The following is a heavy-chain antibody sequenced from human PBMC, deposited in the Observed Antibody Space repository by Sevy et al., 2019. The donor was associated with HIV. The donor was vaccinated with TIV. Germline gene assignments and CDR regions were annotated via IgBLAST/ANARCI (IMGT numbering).Heavy chain of an antibody. Sequence: GGSLRLSCAASGFTFSSYSMNWVRQAPGKGLEWVSSISSSSSYIYYADSVKGRFTISRDNAKNSLYLQMNSLIAEDTAVYDCARVFGDDSIGYQMGGGGYFDYWGQGTLVTVSS. CDR2: ISSSSSYI. CDR3: ARVFGDDSIGYQMGGGGYFDY. D-gene: IGHD3-22*01. V-gene: IGHV3-21*01. CDR1: GFTFSSYS. J-gene: IGHJ4*02.